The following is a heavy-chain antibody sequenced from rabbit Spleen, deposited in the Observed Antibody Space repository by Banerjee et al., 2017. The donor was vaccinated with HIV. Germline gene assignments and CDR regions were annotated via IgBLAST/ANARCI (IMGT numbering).Heavy chain of an antibody. CDR2: IDAGSSDFT. J-gene: IGHJ6*01. CDR3: ARDTASSFSSYGMDL. D-gene: IGHD8-1*01. CDR1: GFSFSSGYY. Sequence: QEQLEESGGDLVKPGASLTLTCTASGFSFSSGYYMSWVRQAPGKGLEWIACIDAGSSDFTYFASWAKGRFTISKTSSTTVTLQMTSLTAADTATYFCARDTASSFSSYGMDLWGPGTLVTVS. V-gene: IGHV1S45*01.